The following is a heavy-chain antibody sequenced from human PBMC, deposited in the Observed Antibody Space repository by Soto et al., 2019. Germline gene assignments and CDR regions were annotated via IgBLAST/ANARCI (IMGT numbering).Heavy chain of an antibody. CDR3: YLVVVPAAEKTFDY. D-gene: IGHD2-2*01. Sequence: QVQLQQWGAGLLKPSETLSLTCAVYGGSFSGYYWSWIRQPPGKGLEWIGEINHSGSTNYNPSLKSRVTISVDTSKNQFSLKLSSVPAADTAVYYWYLVVVPAAEKTFDYWGQGTMVTVSS. J-gene: IGHJ4*02. CDR2: INHSGST. V-gene: IGHV4-34*01. CDR1: GGSFSGYY.